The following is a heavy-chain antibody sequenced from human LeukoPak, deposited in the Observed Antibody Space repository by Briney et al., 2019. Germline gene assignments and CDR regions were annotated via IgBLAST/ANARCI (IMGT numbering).Heavy chain of an antibody. Sequence: ASVKVSCKASGYTFTGYYMHWVRQAPGQGLEWMGWINPNSGGTNYAQKFQGRVTMTRDTSISTAYMELGRLRSDDTAVYYCARIYYDILTGYSDYYGMDVWGQGTTVTVSS. CDR3: ARIYYDILTGYSDYYGMDV. CDR1: GYTFTGYY. V-gene: IGHV1-2*02. J-gene: IGHJ6*02. D-gene: IGHD3-9*01. CDR2: INPNSGGT.